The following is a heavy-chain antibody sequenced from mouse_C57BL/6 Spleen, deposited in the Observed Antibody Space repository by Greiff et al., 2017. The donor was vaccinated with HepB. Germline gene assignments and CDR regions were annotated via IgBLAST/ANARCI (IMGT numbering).Heavy chain of an antibody. CDR2: IDPSDSYT. CDR1: GYTFTSYW. CDR3: ARGGYGSSYAGD. D-gene: IGHD1-1*01. Sequence: QVQLQQPGAELVRPGTSVKLSCKASGYTFTSYWMHWVKQRPGQGLEWIGVIDPSDSYTNYNQKFKGKATLTVDTSSSTAYMQLSSLTSEDSAVYYCARGGYGSSYAGDWGQGTTLTVSS. V-gene: IGHV1-59*01. J-gene: IGHJ2*01.